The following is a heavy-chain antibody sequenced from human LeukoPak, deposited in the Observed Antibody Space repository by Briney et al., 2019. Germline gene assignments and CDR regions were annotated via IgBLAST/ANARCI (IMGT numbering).Heavy chain of an antibody. CDR2: IFYSGST. Sequence: SETLSLACSVSGGSIRSYYWSWIRQPPGKGLEWIGYIFYSGSTNYNPSLKNRVTISVDTSKNQFSLKLSSMTAADTAVYYCARLGQYSSKGYWGQGTLVTVSS. V-gene: IGHV4-59*01. CDR1: GGSIRSYY. J-gene: IGHJ4*02. D-gene: IGHD6-19*01. CDR3: ARLGQYSSKGY.